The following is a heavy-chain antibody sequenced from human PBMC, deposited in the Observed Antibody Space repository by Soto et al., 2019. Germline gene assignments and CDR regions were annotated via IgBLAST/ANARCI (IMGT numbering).Heavy chain of an antibody. CDR1: GFSLKSSGVG. D-gene: IGHD6-19*01. V-gene: IGHV2-5*01. CDR2: VYWSDEK. J-gene: IGHJ4*02. Sequence: GPTLVNPTQTLTLTCTFSGFSLKSSGVGVAWIRQPPGKALEWLALVYWSDEKRYSPSLKNRLTITKDTSKNEVVLTMTNMDPLDTATYYCAHRPSGWYLFDYWGQGTLVTVSS. CDR3: AHRPSGWYLFDY.